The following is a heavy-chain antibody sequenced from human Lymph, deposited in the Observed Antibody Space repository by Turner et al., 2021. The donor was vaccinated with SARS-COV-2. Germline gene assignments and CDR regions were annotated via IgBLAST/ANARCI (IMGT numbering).Heavy chain of an antibody. J-gene: IGHJ6*02. V-gene: IGHV5-51*03. D-gene: IGHD2-2*02. Sequence: EVQLVQSGAKVKKPGESLKISCKGSGYSFTSYWIGWVRQMPGNGLEWMGIIYPGDSDTRYSPSFQGQVTISADKSISTAYLQWSSLKASDTAMYYCARSEFCTSTSCYRGYYYYRMDVWGQGTTVTVSS. CDR3: ARSEFCTSTSCYRGYYYYRMDV. CDR1: GYSFTSYW. CDR2: IYPGDSDT.